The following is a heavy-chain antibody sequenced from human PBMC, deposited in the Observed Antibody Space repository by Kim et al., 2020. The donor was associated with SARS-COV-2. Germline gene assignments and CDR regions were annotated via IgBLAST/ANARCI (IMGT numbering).Heavy chain of an antibody. CDR1: GGSFSGYY. CDR2: INHSGST. Sequence: SETLSLTCAVYGGSFSGYYWSWIRQPPGKGLEWIGEINHSGSTNYNPSLKSRVTISVDTSKNQFSLKLSSVTAADTAVYYCAIPSRGRSYYYYYYGMDVWGPRDHGHRLL. V-gene: IGHV4-34*01. D-gene: IGHD3-10*01. J-gene: IGHJ6*01. CDR3: AIPSRGRSYYYYYYGMDV.